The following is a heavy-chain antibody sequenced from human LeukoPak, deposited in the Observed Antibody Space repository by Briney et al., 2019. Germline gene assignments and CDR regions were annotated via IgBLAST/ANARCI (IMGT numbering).Heavy chain of an antibody. Sequence: ASVKVSCKASGYTFTGYYMHWVRQAPGQGLEWVGRINPNSGGANYAQKFQGRVTMTRDTSISIVYMELSRLRSDDTAVYYCARDFGDGYNSYYFDYWGQGTLVTVSS. CDR2: INPNSGGA. V-gene: IGHV1-2*06. J-gene: IGHJ4*02. CDR1: GYTFTGYY. CDR3: ARDFGDGYNSYYFDY. D-gene: IGHD5-24*01.